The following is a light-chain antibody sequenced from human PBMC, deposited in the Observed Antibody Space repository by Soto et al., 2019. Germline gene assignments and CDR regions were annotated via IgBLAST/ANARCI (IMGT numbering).Light chain of an antibody. V-gene: IGLV2-14*03. Sequence: QSALTQPASVSGSPGQSTTISCTGTSSDVGGYNEVSWYQQRPGKAPKLMIYDVSNRPSGVSNRFSASKSGNTASLTISGLHAEDEAYYYCGSHAAGSTLIFGGGTKLTVL. CDR1: SSDVGGYNE. J-gene: IGLJ2*01. CDR2: DVS. CDR3: GSHAAGSTLI.